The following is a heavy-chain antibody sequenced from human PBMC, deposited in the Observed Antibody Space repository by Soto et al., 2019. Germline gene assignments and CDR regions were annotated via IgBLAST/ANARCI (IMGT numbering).Heavy chain of an antibody. CDR2: ITDSGDDT. CDR3: AKLGTSSWSPHYYFDY. D-gene: IGHD2-2*01. V-gene: IGHV3-23*01. J-gene: IGHJ4*02. CDR1: GFTFNNYA. Sequence: EVQLLESGGGLVQPGGSLRLSCAASGFTFNNYAIGWVRQAPGKGLEWVSAITDSGDDTYYIDSVKGRFTISRDNSKSILYLQMNSLRAEDTVIYYCAKLGTSSWSPHYYFDYWRQGTLVTVSS.